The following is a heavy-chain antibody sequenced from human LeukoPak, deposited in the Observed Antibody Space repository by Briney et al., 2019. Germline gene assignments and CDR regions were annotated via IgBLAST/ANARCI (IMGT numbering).Heavy chain of an antibody. V-gene: IGHV4-34*01. CDR2: INHSGST. Sequence: SETLSLTCTVSGGSISSYYWSWIRQPPGKGLEWIGEINHSGSTNYNPSLKSRVTISVDTSKNQFSLKLSSVTAADTAVYYCARSYYYDSSDYWGQGTLVTVSS. CDR1: GGSISSYY. D-gene: IGHD3-22*01. J-gene: IGHJ4*02. CDR3: ARSYYYDSSDY.